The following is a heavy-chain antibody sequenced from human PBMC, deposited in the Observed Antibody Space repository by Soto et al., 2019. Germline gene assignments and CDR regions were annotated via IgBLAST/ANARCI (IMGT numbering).Heavy chain of an antibody. Sequence: SETLSLTCAVSGDSVSNDNYYWSWIRQPPGKGLEWIGYIYYSGTTNYNSYLKSRLSLSVDMSKNQFSLKLASVTAADTAVYFCARSQRGRTAFTFDYWGQGALVTVSS. CDR3: ARSQRGRTAFTFDY. D-gene: IGHD3-16*01. CDR2: IYYSGTT. CDR1: GDSVSNDNYY. J-gene: IGHJ4*02. V-gene: IGHV4-61*01.